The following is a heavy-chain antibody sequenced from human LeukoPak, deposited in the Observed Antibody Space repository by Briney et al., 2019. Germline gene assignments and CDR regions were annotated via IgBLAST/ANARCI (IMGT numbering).Heavy chain of an antibody. CDR3: ARGYGSGSYYHY. J-gene: IGHJ4*02. V-gene: IGHV1-46*01. D-gene: IGHD3-10*01. CDR2: INLNGGST. Sequence: SVQVSCTASKITFTNYSIHWVRHAPGRGLEWVWVINLNGGSTNYAQRFQGRVIMTKDMSTSTVYMELSSLRSEDTAVYYCARGYGSGSYYHYWGQGTLVTVSS. CDR1: KITFTNYS.